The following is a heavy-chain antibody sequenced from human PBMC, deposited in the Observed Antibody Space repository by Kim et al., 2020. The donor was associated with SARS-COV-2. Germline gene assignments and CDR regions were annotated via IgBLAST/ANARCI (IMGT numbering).Heavy chain of an antibody. J-gene: IGHJ4*02. Sequence: YVDHVQARLTTPRDNAKNSLYLQMNSLRAEDTAVYYCARAGGDYDYYFDYWGQGTLVTVSS. D-gene: IGHD4-17*01. V-gene: IGHV3-7*01. CDR3: ARAGGDYDYYFDY.